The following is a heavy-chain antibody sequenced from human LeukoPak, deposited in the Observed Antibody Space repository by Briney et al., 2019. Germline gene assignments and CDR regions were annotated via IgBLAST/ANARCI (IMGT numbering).Heavy chain of an antibody. CDR2: IYYSGST. V-gene: IGHV4-39*07. D-gene: IGHD6-19*01. CDR3: ARDTVAGTRGIDY. CDR1: GGSISSSSYY. J-gene: IGHJ4*02. Sequence: SETLSLTCTVSGGSISSSSYYWGWIRQPPGKGLDWIGSIYYSGSTYYNPSLKSRVTISVDTSKNQFSLKLSSVTAADTAVYYCARDTVAGTRGIDYWGQGTLVTVSS.